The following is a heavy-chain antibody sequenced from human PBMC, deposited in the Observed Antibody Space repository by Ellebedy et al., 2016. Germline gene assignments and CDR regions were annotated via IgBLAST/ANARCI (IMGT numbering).Heavy chain of an antibody. V-gene: IGHV1-8*02. CDR3: ARGSMIVATIRGFDP. CDR1: GGTFSSYA. J-gene: IGHJ5*02. Sequence: ASVKVSCKASGGTFSSYAISWVRQATGQGLEWMGWMNPNSGNTGYAQKFQGRVTMTRNTSISTAYMELSSLRSEDTAVYYCARGSMIVATIRGFDPWGQGTLVTVSS. D-gene: IGHD5-12*01. CDR2: MNPNSGNT.